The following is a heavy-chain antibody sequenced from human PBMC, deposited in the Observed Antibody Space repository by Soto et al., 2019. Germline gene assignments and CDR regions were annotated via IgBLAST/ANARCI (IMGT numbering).Heavy chain of an antibody. J-gene: IGHJ4*02. CDR1: GGSFSGYY. V-gene: IGHV4-34*01. CDR2: INPTGGT. D-gene: IGHD1-1*01. Sequence: QVQLQQWGAGLLKPSETLSLTCAVYGGSFSGYYWSWVRQSPGKGREWIGEINPTGGTNYNPSLKSRVTISVDTSKDQFSLQLSSVTAADTAVYYCARTRATPASRNLDYWGQGTPVTVSS. CDR3: ARTRATPASRNLDY.